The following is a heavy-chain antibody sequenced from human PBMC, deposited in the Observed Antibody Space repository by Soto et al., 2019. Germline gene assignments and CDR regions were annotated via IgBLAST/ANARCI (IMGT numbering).Heavy chain of an antibody. CDR1: GGSFSSYT. D-gene: IGHD2-15*01. Sequence: QVQLEQSGAEVRKAGSSVKVSCKASGGSFSSYTVSWVRQAPGQGLEWLGRIIPILNAAIYAQKFQGIVTITADKATNTAYLELNTLTSEDTAMYFCARQMGSCSVLTCPTLGFWGQGTLVIVSS. CDR3: ARQMGSCSVLTCPTLGF. V-gene: IGHV1-69*08. CDR2: IIPILNAA. J-gene: IGHJ4*02.